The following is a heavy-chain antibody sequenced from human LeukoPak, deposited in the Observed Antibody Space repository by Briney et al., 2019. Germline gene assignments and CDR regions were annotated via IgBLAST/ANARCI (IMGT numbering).Heavy chain of an antibody. CDR1: GFTFTSYW. Sequence: GGSLRLSCAASGFTFTSYWMGWFRQAPGKGPEWLANIGKDGRAKNYVASVRGRFTISRDNAKNSVSLQMSSLTAEDTVLYYCVRDRDYYAIDYWGQGALVTVSS. J-gene: IGHJ4*02. D-gene: IGHD3-22*01. CDR2: IGKDGRAK. V-gene: IGHV3-7*01. CDR3: VRDRDYYAIDY.